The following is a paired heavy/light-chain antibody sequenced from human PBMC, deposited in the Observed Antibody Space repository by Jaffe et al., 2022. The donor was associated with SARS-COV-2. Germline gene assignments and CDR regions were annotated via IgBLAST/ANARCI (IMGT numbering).Light chain of an antibody. CDR3: QQRAYWPPMYT. J-gene: IGKJ2*01. V-gene: IGKV3-11*01. Sequence: IVLTQSPATLSLSPGERATLSCRASQSVFTYLAWYQQKPGQTPRLLIYDASNRATGIPARFSGRGSGTDFTLTISSLEPEDFAVYYCQQRAYWPPMYTFGQGTKLEIK. CDR2: DAS. CDR1: QSVFTY.
Heavy chain of an antibody. CDR2: IYYAGNT. D-gene: IGHD1-1*01. Sequence: QLQLQESGPGQVKPSETLSLTCTVSGGSISRSDYYWGWIRQPPGKGLEWIGSIYYAGNTYYNPSLQSRVTISVDTSNNQFSLNLKSVTAADTAVYYCARHEGYGSRQIGFDPWGQGTLVTVSS. CDR3: ARHEGYGSRQIGFDP. J-gene: IGHJ5*02. V-gene: IGHV4-39*01. CDR1: GGSISRSDYY.